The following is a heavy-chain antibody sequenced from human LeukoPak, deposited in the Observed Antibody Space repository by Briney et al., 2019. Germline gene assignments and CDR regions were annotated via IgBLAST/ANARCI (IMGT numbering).Heavy chain of an antibody. J-gene: IGHJ4*02. CDR2: ISGSGGRT. CDR1: GFTFSSYA. Sequence: PGGSLRLSCAASGFTFSSYAMSWVRQAPGKGLEWGSAISGSGGRTYYADSVKGRFTISRDNSKNTLYLQMNSLRADDTAVYYCAKEDCSGGSCYAYWGQGTLVTVSS. V-gene: IGHV3-23*01. CDR3: AKEDCSGGSCYAY. D-gene: IGHD2-15*01.